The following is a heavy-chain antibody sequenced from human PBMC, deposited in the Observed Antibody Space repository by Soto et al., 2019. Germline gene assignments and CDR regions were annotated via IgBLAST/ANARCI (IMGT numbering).Heavy chain of an antibody. Sequence: QVRLQESGPGLVEPSQTLSLTCSISNGFINRGGYYWSWIRQHPGKGLEWVGYMSYNGTTYYNPSLKSRVTISADTAKTQLSLKLSSVTAADTAIYFCARARVISSRNWFDPWGQVTLVTVSS. J-gene: IGHJ5*02. CDR2: MSYNGTT. CDR3: ARARVISSRNWFDP. D-gene: IGHD6-6*01. CDR1: NGFINRGGYY. V-gene: IGHV4-31*04.